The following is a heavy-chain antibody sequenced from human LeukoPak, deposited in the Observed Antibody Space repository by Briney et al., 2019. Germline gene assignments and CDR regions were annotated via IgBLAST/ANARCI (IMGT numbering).Heavy chain of an antibody. Sequence: PGGSLRLSCAASGFTFSSYAMSWVRQAPGKGLEWVSSITPSGGDTFYTDSVKGRFTISRDNSRNTLYLQMNTLRAEDTAVYYCAKRLTAAAATYYFDSWGQGTLATVSS. CDR3: AKRLTAAAATYYFDS. V-gene: IGHV3-23*01. CDR1: GFTFSSYA. J-gene: IGHJ4*02. D-gene: IGHD2-2*01. CDR2: ITPSGGDT.